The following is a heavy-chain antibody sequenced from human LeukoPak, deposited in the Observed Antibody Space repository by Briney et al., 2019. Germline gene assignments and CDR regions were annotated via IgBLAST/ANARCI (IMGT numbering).Heavy chain of an antibody. J-gene: IGHJ5*02. CDR1: GGSISSGSYY. CDR3: ARLYSCYDYDSRGYCDNWFDP. V-gene: IGHV4-61*02. CDR2: IYTSGST. D-gene: IGHD3-22*01. Sequence: SQTLSLTCTVSGGSISSGSYYWSWIRQPAGQGLESIGRIYTSGSTTYNPSLRSRVTISVDTSKNQFPLNRNSVAATATADFYCARLYSCYDYDSRGYCDNWFDPWGLGTLVTVSS.